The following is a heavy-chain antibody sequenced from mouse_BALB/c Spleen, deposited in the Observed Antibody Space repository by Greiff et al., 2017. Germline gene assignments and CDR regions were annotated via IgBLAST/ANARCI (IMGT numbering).Heavy chain of an antibody. CDR1: GYTFTSYW. CDR3: ARYEGLPYAMDY. CDR2: IFPGTGTT. D-gene: IGHD2-4*01. Sequence: VQLVESGAELVKPGASVKLSCKTSGYTFTSYWIQWVKQRPGQGLGWIGEIFPGTGTTYYNEKFKGKATLTIDTSSSTAYMQLSSLTSEDSAVYFCARYEGLPYAMDYWGQGTSVTGSS. J-gene: IGHJ4*01. V-gene: IGHV1S132*01.